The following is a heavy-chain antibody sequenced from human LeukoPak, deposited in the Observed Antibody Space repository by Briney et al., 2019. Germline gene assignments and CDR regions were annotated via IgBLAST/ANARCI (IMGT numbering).Heavy chain of an antibody. CDR3: AKVRASKGYYYYGMDV. Sequence: GGSLRLSCGASGFTFSSYAMSWVRQAPGKGLEWVSAISGSGGSTYYADSVKGRFTISRDNSKNTLYLQMNSLRAEDTAVYYCAKVRASKGYYYYGMDVWGQGTTVTVSS. CDR1: GFTFSSYA. CDR2: ISGSGGST. J-gene: IGHJ6*02. V-gene: IGHV3-23*01.